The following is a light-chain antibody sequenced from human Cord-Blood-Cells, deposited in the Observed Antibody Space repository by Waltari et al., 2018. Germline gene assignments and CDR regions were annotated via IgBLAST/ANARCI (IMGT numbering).Light chain of an antibody. CDR2: EDN. CDR3: QSYDSSNWV. Sequence: NFMLTQPHSVSESPGKTVTISCPLSSGSIASNDVKWYQQRPGSAPTTVIYEDNQRPSGVPDRFSGSIDSSSNSASLTISGLKTEDEADYYCQSYDSSNWVFGGGTKLTVL. CDR1: SGSIASND. V-gene: IGLV6-57*03. J-gene: IGLJ3*02.